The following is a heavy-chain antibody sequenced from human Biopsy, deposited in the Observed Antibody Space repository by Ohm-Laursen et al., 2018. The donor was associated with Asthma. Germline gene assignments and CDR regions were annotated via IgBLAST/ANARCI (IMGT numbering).Heavy chain of an antibody. CDR1: GLNFEDYV. CDR3: ARDVMEWYLPAFDF. CDR2: ISWNSRSI. Sequence: SLRLSCAASGLNFEDYVMHWVRQAPGKGLEWVSGISWNSRSIGYGDSVNGRFTVSRDDSKNTLYLQMNSLRPDDTAVYYCARDVMEWYLPAFDFWGQGTLVTVSS. V-gene: IGHV3-9*01. J-gene: IGHJ4*02. D-gene: IGHD3-3*01.